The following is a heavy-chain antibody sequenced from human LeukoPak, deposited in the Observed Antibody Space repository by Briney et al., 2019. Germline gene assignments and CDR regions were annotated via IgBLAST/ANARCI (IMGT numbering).Heavy chain of an antibody. Sequence: SSETLSLTCAVYGGSFSGYYWSWIRQPPGKGLEWIGEINHSGSTNYNPSLKSRVTISVDTSKNQFSLKLSSVTAADTAVYYCARDYYDSSGHSGYFDYWGQGTLVTVSS. CDR1: GGSFSGYY. CDR2: INHSGST. CDR3: ARDYYDSSGHSGYFDY. V-gene: IGHV4-34*01. J-gene: IGHJ4*02. D-gene: IGHD3-22*01.